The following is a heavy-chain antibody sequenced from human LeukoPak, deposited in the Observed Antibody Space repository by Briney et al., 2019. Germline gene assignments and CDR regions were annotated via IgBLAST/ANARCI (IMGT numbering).Heavy chain of an antibody. CDR1: GYTFTSYG. CDR2: ISAYNGNT. Sequence: ASVKVSCKASGYTFTSYGISWVRQAPGQGLEWMGWISAYNGNTNYAQKLQGRVTMTTDTSTSTAYMELRSLRSDDTAVYYCARDGEDIVVVPAALDVWFDPWGQGTLVTVSS. D-gene: IGHD2-2*01. CDR3: ARDGEDIVVVPAALDVWFDP. J-gene: IGHJ5*02. V-gene: IGHV1-18*01.